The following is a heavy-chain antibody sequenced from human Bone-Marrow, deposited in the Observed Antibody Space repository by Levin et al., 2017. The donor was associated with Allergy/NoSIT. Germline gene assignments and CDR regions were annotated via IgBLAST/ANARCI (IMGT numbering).Heavy chain of an antibody. V-gene: IGHV4-59*11. D-gene: IGHD6-19*01. CDR1: GASITSHY. J-gene: IGHJ6*02. Sequence: SETLSLTCTVSGASITSHYWSWLRQSPGKGLEWIGYILPTGTTNYKPSLRDRVTISLAKSRQQFSLNLTSVTAADTAVYYCSRVMRQDSSGHYYYGMDVWGQGTTVTVS. CDR3: SRVMRQDSSGHYYYGMDV. CDR2: ILPTGTT.